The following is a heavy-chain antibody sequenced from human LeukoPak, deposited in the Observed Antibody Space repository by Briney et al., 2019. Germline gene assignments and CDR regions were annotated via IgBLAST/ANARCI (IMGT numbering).Heavy chain of an antibody. CDR1: GGSISSGGYY. CDR3: ATLQLWLGNDY. J-gene: IGHJ4*02. D-gene: IGHD5-18*01. Sequence: SETLSLTCTVSGGSISSGGYYWSWLRQHPGKGLEWIGDIYYSGSTYYNPSLKSRVTISVDTSKNQFSLKLSSVTAADTAVYYCATLQLWLGNDYWGQGTLVSVSS. CDR2: IYYSGST. V-gene: IGHV4-31*03.